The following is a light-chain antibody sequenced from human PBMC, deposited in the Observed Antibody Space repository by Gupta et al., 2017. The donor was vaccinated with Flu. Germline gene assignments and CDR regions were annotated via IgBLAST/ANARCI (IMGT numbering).Light chain of an antibody. CDR3: QSYDSSLSGWEV. V-gene: IGLV1-40*01. Sequence: QSVLTQPPSVSGAPGQRATISCTGGSSNIGAGYDVHWYQQLPGTAPNLLIILNNTRPPGVPDRLSGSTSGTSASLAITALQAEDEADYYCQSYDSSLSGWEVFGGGTKLTVL. CDR1: SSNIGAGYD. J-gene: IGLJ2*01. CDR2: LNN.